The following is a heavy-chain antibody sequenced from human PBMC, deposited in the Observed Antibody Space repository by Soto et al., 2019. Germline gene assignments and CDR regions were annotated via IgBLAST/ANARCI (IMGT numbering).Heavy chain of an antibody. V-gene: IGHV4-39*01. CDR1: GGSISSSSYY. CDR2: IYYSGST. CDR3: ARFRGGGRYYYYGMDV. J-gene: IGHJ6*02. Sequence: QLQLQESGPGLVKPSETLSLTCTVSGGSISSSSYYWGWIRQPPGKGLEWIGSIYYSGSTYYNPSLKSRVTISVDTSKNQFSLKLGSVTAADTAVYYCARFRGGGRYYYYGMDVWGQGTTVTVSS. D-gene: IGHD3-10*01.